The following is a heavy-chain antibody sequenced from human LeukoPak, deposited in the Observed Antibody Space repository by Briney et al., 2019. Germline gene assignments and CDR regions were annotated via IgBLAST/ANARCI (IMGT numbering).Heavy chain of an antibody. CDR1: GFTFSNYG. CDR2: ISYDGGNK. D-gene: IGHD6-13*01. J-gene: IGHJ4*02. V-gene: IGHV3-30*19. Sequence: GGSLRLSCAASGFTFSNYGMRWVRQAPGKGLEWVAVISYDGGNKYYADSVKGRFTISRDNSKNTVYLQMNSLRAEDTALYYCASGGLSSSWYLHYWGQGTLVTVSS. CDR3: ASGGLSSSWYLHY.